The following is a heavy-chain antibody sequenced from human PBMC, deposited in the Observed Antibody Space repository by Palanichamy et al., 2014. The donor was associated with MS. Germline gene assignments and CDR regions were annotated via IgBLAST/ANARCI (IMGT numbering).Heavy chain of an antibody. V-gene: IGHV3-30*03. Sequence: QVQLLESGGGVVXPGTSLRLSCAASGFTLTSSAMHWVRQAPGKGLEWVAVIYYDGSNEYYADSVKGRFFISRDISKNTLYLQMNSLRAEDTAVFYCARDRGEDSDFLDYWGQGTLVTVSS. CDR1: GFTLTSSA. D-gene: IGHD4-11*01. CDR2: IYYDGSNE. J-gene: IGHJ4*02. CDR3: ARDRGEDSDFLDY.